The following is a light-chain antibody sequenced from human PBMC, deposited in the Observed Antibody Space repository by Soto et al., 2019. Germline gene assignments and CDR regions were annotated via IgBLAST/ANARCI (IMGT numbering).Light chain of an antibody. V-gene: IGKV1-8*01. J-gene: IGKJ1*01. CDR2: AAS. CDR1: QGISSY. Sequence: AIRMTQSPSSLSASTGDRVTITCRASQGISSYLAWYQQKPGKAPKLLIYAASTLQSGVPSRFSGSVSGTDFTLTISCLQSEDFVTYYCQQYYSYSWTFGQGTK. CDR3: QQYYSYSWT.